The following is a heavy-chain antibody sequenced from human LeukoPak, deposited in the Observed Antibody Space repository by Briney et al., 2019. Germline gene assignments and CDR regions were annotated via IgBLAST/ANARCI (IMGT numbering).Heavy chain of an antibody. V-gene: IGHV4-30-2*01. CDR3: AIRVPAYDILTGFDY. J-gene: IGHJ4*02. D-gene: IGHD3-9*01. CDR1: GDSISSSDYY. CDR2: IYHSGST. Sequence: SETLSLTCTVSGDSISSSDYYWSWIRQPPGKGLEWVGHIYHSGSTYYNPSLKSRVTISVDRSKIQFSLKLNSVTAADTAVYYCAIRVPAYDILTGFDYWGQGTLVTVSS.